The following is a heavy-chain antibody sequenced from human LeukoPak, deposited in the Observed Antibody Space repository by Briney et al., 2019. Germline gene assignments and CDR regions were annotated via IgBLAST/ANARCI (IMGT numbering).Heavy chain of an antibody. Sequence: SETLSLXCTVSGGSISSYYWSWIRQPAGKGLEWIGRIYTSGSTNYNPSLKSRVTMSVDTSKNQFSLKLSSVTAADTAVYYCARDQTYYDSSGYSLYAFDIWGQGTMVTVSS. CDR2: IYTSGST. CDR3: ARDQTYYDSSGYSLYAFDI. D-gene: IGHD3-22*01. V-gene: IGHV4-4*07. CDR1: GGSISSYY. J-gene: IGHJ3*02.